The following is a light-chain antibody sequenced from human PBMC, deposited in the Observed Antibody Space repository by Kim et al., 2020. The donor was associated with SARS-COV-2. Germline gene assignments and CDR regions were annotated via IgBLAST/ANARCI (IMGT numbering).Light chain of an antibody. Sequence: QSVVAQPPSASGSPGQSVTISCTGTSSDIGTYYYVSWYQQHPGKAPKLIIYEVTKRPSGVPDRFSGSKSGYTASLTVSGLQAEDEADYFCSAYTNNNKWVFGGGTQLTVL. CDR3: SAYTNNNKWV. CDR1: SSDIGTYYY. V-gene: IGLV2-8*01. CDR2: EVT. J-gene: IGLJ3*02.